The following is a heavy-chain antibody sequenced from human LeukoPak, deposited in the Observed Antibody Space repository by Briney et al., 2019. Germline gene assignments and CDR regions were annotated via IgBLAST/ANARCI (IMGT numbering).Heavy chain of an antibody. CDR1: GGSFSGYY. V-gene: IGHV4-34*01. Sequence: PSETLSLTCAVYGGSFSGYYWSWIRQPPGKGLEWIGEINHSGSTNYNPSLKSRVTISVDTSKNQFSLKLSSVTAADTAVYYCATGTRSWFDPWGQGTLVTVSS. J-gene: IGHJ5*02. D-gene: IGHD1-14*01. CDR2: INHSGST. CDR3: ATGTRSWFDP.